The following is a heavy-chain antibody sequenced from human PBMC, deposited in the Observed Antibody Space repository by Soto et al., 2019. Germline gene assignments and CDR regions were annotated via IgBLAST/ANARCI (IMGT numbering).Heavy chain of an antibody. CDR1: GFTFSTYG. CDR3: ASPLEPHQLGFGMDV. D-gene: IGHD1-1*01. Sequence: GGSLRLSCAASGFTFSTYGMHWVRQAPGKGLEWVAVIWYDGSKIYYAYSVKGRFTISRDNSKSTLYLQMNSLRAEDTAVYYCASPLEPHQLGFGMDVWGQGSPVTVSS. J-gene: IGHJ6*01. V-gene: IGHV3-33*01. CDR2: IWYDGSKI.